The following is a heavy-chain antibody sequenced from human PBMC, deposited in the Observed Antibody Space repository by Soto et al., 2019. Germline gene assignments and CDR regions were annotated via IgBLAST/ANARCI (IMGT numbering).Heavy chain of an antibody. CDR2: INPNSGDT. D-gene: IGHD3-16*01. V-gene: IGHV1-2*02. Sequence: QVHLVQSGAEVKKPGASVKVSCQASGYTFTAYYLHWVRQAPGQGREWMGWINPNSGDTNYAQNFQGRVTMSRDTSINTAYMELSSLRSDDTAVYYCARDFWGSTSFWFDPWGQGTLVTVSS. CDR3: ARDFWGSTSFWFDP. CDR1: GYTFTAYY. J-gene: IGHJ5*02.